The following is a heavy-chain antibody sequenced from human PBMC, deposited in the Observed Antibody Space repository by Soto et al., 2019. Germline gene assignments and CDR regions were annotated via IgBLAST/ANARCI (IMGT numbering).Heavy chain of an antibody. V-gene: IGHV1-69*01. CDR1: GGSFGNSA. D-gene: IGHD3-3*01. CDR3: ATGVIWIGYFTVDS. J-gene: IGHJ4*02. CDR2: FIPVYRTL. Sequence: QVQLVQSGAEVKKPGSSVKVSCKASGGSFGNSAINWVRQTPGQGLEWLVGFIPVYRTLNYAQKFQGRVTITADESTGTAYMTLSSLASDDTAVYYCATGVIWIGYFTVDSWGQGTRVTVSS.